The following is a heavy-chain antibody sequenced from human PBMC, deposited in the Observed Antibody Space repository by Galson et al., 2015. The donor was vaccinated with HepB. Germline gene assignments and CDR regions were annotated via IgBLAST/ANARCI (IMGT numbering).Heavy chain of an antibody. V-gene: IGHV3-23*01. Sequence: SLRLSCAASGFTFSSYAMSWVRQAPGKGLEWVSAISGSGGSTYYADSVKGRFTISRDNSKNTLYLQMNSLRAEDTAVYYCAKWEVVRGYMGYWGQGTLVTVSS. CDR2: ISGSGGST. J-gene: IGHJ4*02. CDR3: AKWEVVRGYMGY. D-gene: IGHD3-10*01. CDR1: GFTFSSYA.